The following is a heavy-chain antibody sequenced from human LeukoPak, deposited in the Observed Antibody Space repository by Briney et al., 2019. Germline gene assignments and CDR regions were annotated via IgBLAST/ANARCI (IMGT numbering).Heavy chain of an antibody. Sequence: PGGSLRLSCAASGFSFDDYVVHWVRQPPGMGLEWVSLISGDGVSTYYADSVKGRFTISRDNSKNSLYLQMNSLRTEDTALYYCTKDIRPRYSSSSGFDYWGQGTLVTVSS. V-gene: IGHV3-43*02. CDR2: ISGDGVST. J-gene: IGHJ4*02. CDR1: GFSFDDYV. D-gene: IGHD6-6*01. CDR3: TKDIRPRYSSSSGFDY.